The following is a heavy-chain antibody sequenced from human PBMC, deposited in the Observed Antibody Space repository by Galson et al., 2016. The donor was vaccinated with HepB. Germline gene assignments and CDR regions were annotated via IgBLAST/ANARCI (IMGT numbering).Heavy chain of an antibody. CDR3: ARHGNFGSGGGHKDY. CDR1: GSSFTRYF. J-gene: IGHJ4*02. D-gene: IGHD3-10*01. V-gene: IGHV5-51*01. Sequence: QSGAEVIKPGESLKISCKGSGSSFTRYFIAWVRQMPGKGLEWMGIIYPDDSGTRYSPSFQGPVTISVDKSFSTAYLEWSNLKASDAAMYYGARHGNFGSGGGHKDYWGQGTLVTVSS. CDR2: IYPDDSGT.